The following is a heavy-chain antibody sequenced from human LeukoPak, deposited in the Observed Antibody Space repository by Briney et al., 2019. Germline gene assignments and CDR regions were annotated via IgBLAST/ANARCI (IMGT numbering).Heavy chain of an antibody. J-gene: IGHJ1*01. D-gene: IGHD3-22*01. Sequence: PSETLSLTCTVSGASISSYYWSWIRQSPGKGLEWIGYIYYSGNTNYNPSLKSRVTISVDTSKNQFSLKLNSVTAADTAVYYCARQFYESRSPHAKYFQQWGQGTLVTVSS. CDR1: GASISSYY. V-gene: IGHV4-59*08. CDR2: IYYSGNT. CDR3: ARQFYESRSPHAKYFQQ.